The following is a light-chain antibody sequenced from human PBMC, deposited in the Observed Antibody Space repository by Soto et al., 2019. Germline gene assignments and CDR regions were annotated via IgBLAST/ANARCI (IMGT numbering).Light chain of an antibody. CDR1: SSDIGGYNY. CDR3: ISYRNSNNPYV. J-gene: IGLJ1*01. V-gene: IGLV2-14*01. CDR2: QVT. Sequence: QSALTQPASVSGSPGQSITISCTGTSSDIGGYNYVSWYQQYPGKVPKLVIDQVTNGPSGVSERFSASKSGNTASLTISGLQAEDEADYYCISYRNSNNPYVFGTGTKVTVL.